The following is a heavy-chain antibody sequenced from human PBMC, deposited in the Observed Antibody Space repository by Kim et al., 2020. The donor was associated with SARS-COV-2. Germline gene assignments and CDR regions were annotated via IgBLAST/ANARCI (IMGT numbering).Heavy chain of an antibody. CDR1: GGSFSGYY. J-gene: IGHJ4*02. Sequence: SETLSLTCAVYGGSFSGYYWSWIRQPPGKGLEWIGEINHSGSTNYNPSLKSRVTISVDTSKNQFSLKLSSVTAADTAVYYCARGQQVTTVLFDYWGQGTL. V-gene: IGHV4-34*01. D-gene: IGHD4-17*01. CDR2: INHSGST. CDR3: ARGQQVTTVLFDY.